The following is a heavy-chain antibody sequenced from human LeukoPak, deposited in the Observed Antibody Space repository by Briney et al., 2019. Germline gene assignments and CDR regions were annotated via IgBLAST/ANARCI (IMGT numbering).Heavy chain of an antibody. CDR3: ARDRDDSSGWNY. V-gene: IGHV3-30*02. J-gene: IGHJ4*02. CDR1: GFTFSSYG. CDR2: IRYDGSNK. Sequence: GGSLRLSCAASGFTFSSYGTHWVRQAPGKGLEWVAFIRYDGSNKYYADSAKGRFTISRDNSMNTLYLQMNSLRAEDTAVYYCARDRDDSSGWNYWGQGTLVTVSS. D-gene: IGHD3-22*01.